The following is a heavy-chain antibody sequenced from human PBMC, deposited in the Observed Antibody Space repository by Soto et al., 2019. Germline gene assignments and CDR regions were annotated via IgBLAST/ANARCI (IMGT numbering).Heavy chain of an antibody. CDR1: GYTFTGYA. CDR2: INAGNGNT. CDR3: ARAVAVPADFDY. J-gene: IGHJ4*02. V-gene: IGHV1-3*05. Sequence: QVQLVQSGAEEKKPGASVKVSCKASGYTFTGYAMHWVRQAPGQRLEWMGWINAGNGNTKYSQKFQGRVTITRDTSAGAAYMELNSLSSEDTAVYYCARAVAVPADFDYWGQGTLVTVSS. D-gene: IGHD6-19*01.